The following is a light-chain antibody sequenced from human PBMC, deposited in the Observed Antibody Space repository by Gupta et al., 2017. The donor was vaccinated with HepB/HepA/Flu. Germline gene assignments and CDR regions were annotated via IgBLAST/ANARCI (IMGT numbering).Light chain of an antibody. Sequence: DIQMTQSPSSLSASVGDRVTITCRASQVITNNLAWYQQKPGQAPHLLIFDAITLQSGVPSRFSGSGSETDFTLTINTLQPEDVATYYCQKDDSAPFTFGGGTKVEIK. V-gene: IGKV1-27*01. CDR2: DAI. J-gene: IGKJ4*01. CDR3: QKDDSAPFT. CDR1: QVITNN.